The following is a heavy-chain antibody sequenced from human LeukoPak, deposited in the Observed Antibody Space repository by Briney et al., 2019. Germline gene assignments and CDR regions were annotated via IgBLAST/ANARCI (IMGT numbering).Heavy chain of an antibody. D-gene: IGHD3-22*01. CDR1: GYTFTSYG. Sequence: ASVKVSCKASGYTFTSYGISWVRQAPGQGLEWMGWISAYNGNTNYAQKLQGTVTLTTDTSTSTAYMELRRVRAHTTALCFWVRNSRGNDYWVQGSLV. J-gene: IGHJ4*02. CDR3: VRNSRGNDY. CDR2: ISAYNGNT. V-gene: IGHV1-18*01.